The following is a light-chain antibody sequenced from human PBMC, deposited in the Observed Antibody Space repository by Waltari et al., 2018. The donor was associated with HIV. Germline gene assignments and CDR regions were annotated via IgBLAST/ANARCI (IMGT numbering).Light chain of an antibody. Sequence: QSALTQPASVSGSPGQSITVSCTGTSSDVGGYNFVSWYQPHPCKAPQLIIFDVFKRPAGVSERCSASRCGNTASLTVSGLQAEDEADYYCGSYAGSRTWVFGGGTALTV. CDR1: SSDVGGYNF. CDR3: GSYAGSRTWV. V-gene: IGLV2-23*02. J-gene: IGLJ3*02. CDR2: DVF.